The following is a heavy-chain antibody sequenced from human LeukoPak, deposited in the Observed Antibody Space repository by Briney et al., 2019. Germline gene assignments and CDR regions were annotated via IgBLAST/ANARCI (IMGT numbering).Heavy chain of an antibody. J-gene: IGHJ5*02. CDR3: ARDCRSKDYGDYTNWFDP. V-gene: IGHV3-30*04. D-gene: IGHD4-17*01. CDR2: ISYDGSNK. CDR1: GFTFSSYA. Sequence: GGSLRLSCAASGFTFSSYAMHWVRQAPGKGLEWVAVISYDGSNKYYADSVKGRFTISRDNSKNTLYLQMNSLRDEDTAVYYCARDCRSKDYGDYTNWFDPWGQGTLVTVSS.